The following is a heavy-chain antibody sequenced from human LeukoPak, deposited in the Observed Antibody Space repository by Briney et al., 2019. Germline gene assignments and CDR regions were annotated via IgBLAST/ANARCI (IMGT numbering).Heavy chain of an antibody. CDR1: GYTFTSYV. CDR3: ARVWGNNWFDP. CDR2: ISAYNGNT. J-gene: IGHJ5*02. V-gene: IGHV1-18*01. D-gene: IGHD3-16*01. Sequence: GASVKVSFKPSGYTFTSYVISGVRPAPGQGLEWMGWISAYNGNTNYAQKLQGRVTMTTDTSTSTAYMELSSLRSDDTAVYYCARVWGNNWFDPWGQRTLVTVSS.